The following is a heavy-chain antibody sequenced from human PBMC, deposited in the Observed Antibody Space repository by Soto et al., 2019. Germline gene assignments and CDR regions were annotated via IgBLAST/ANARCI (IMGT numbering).Heavy chain of an antibody. Sequence: SETLSLTCTVSGGSISSSSHHWAWIRQPPGKGLEWIGSIYYSGNTYHNPSLKSRVTISVDTSKNQFSLKLSSVTAADTAVYYCAREGGGHTELDYWGQGTLVTVSS. V-gene: IGHV4-39*07. CDR3: AREGGGHTELDY. CDR2: IYYSGNT. D-gene: IGHD1-1*01. J-gene: IGHJ4*02. CDR1: GGSISSSSHH.